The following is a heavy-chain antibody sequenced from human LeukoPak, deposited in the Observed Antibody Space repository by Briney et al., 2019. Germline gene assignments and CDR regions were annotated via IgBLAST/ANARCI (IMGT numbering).Heavy chain of an antibody. CDR2: MNPNSGNT. CDR1: GYTFTSYD. V-gene: IGHV1-8*01. D-gene: IGHD3-22*01. J-gene: IGHJ4*02. Sequence: GASVKVSCKASGYTFTSYDINRVRQATGQGLEWMGWMNPNSGNTGYAQKFQGRVTMTRNTSISTAYMELSSLRSEDTAVYYCARGDGYYYDSSGYFYWGQGTLVTVSS. CDR3: ARGDGYYYDSSGYFY.